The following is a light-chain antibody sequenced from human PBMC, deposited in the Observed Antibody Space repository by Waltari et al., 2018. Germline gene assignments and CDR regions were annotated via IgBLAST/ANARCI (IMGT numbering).Light chain of an antibody. CDR1: SSNIGAGYD. CDR3: QSYDSSLSGWV. CDR2: GNT. Sequence: QSVLPQPPSVSGAPGPRVTISCTGSSSNIGAGYDVHWYQQVPGTAPKLLIYGNTNRPSGVPDRFSGSKSGTSASLAITGLQAEDEADYYCQSYDSSLSGWVFGGGTKLTVL. V-gene: IGLV1-40*01. J-gene: IGLJ3*02.